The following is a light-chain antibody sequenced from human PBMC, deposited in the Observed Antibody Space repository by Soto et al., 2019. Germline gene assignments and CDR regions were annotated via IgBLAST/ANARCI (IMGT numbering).Light chain of an antibody. V-gene: IGKV3-15*01. Sequence: EIVMSQSPSTLSVYPEERTTLSCRASRSVTTSLAWYQQKPGQAPRLLIYGASTRATGIPARFSGSGSGTEFTLTISSLQSEDFAVYYCQQYDKWPQFTFGHGTKVDT. J-gene: IGKJ3*01. CDR3: QQYDKWPQFT. CDR1: RSVTTS. CDR2: GAS.